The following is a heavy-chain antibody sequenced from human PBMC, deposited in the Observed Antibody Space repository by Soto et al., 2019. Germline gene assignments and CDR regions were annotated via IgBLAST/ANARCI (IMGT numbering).Heavy chain of an antibody. Sequence: EVQLVGSGGGLVQPGGSLRLSCAASGFTFNCCAMSWVRLAPGKGLEWVANINDIATTTNYADSVKGRFTISRDKSKNTLHLPMNNLRADATAVYFCAKQAKLLPSYYEFDSWAQGTQVTVSS. CDR1: GFTFNCCA. D-gene: IGHD3-3*01. J-gene: IGHJ4*02. CDR3: AKQAKLLPSYYEFDS. CDR2: INDIATTT. V-gene: IGHV3-23*04.